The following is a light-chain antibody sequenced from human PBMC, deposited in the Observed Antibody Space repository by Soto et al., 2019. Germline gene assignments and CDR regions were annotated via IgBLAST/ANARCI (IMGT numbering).Light chain of an antibody. V-gene: IGKV1-9*01. CDR2: AAS. CDR1: QGISSY. CDR3: QQLNSYPFGYT. Sequence: DIQLTQSPSFLSASVGDRVTMTCRASQGISSYLAWYQQKPGKAPKLLIYAASTLQSGVPSRFSGSGSGTEFTLTISSLQPEDFATYFCQQLNSYPFGYTFGQGTKLEIK. J-gene: IGKJ2*01.